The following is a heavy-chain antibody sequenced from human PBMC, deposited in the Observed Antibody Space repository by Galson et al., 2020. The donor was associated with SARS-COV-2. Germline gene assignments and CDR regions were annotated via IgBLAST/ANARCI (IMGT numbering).Heavy chain of an antibody. CDR2: VYFNGET. J-gene: IGHJ4*02. Sequence: SETLSLTCTVSGGFISPYYWSWIRQSPGKGLEWIGQVYFNGETNYNPSFKSRVTMTVDTSKNHFSLSLTSATAADTAIYYCARFCSATDCDMWTFDYWGQGILVTVSS. CDR1: GGFISPYY. CDR3: ARFCSATDCDMWTFDY. V-gene: IGHV4-4*08. D-gene: IGHD3-9*01.